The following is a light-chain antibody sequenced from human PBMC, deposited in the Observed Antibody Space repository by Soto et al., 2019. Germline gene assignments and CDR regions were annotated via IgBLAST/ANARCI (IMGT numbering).Light chain of an antibody. V-gene: IGKV1-27*01. J-gene: IGKJ1*01. CDR1: QGIGNY. CDR2: DAS. Sequence: DIQMTQSPSSLSASVGDRVTITCRASQGIGNYLAWYQQKPGKVPKNLIYDASTLQSGVPSRFSVSGSGTDFTLTISGLQLEDVGSCYCRKYYSSPETFCQGTKVDIK. CDR3: RKYYSSPET.